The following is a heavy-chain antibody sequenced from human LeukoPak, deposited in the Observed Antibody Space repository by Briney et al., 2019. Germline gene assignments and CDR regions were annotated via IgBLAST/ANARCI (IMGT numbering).Heavy chain of an antibody. CDR2: IYDRGST. CDR1: GGSISSYY. Sequence: SETLSLTCTVSGGSISSYYWSWIRQPPGKGLEWIGNIYDRGSTKYNPSLKSRVTISVDTSKNQFSLRLSSVTAADTAVYYCARASTFANWGQGTLVTVSS. J-gene: IGHJ4*02. CDR3: ARASTFAN. D-gene: IGHD2-2*01. V-gene: IGHV4-59*01.